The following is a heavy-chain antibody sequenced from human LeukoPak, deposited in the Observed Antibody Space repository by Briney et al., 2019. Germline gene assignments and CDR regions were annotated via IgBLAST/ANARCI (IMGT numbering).Heavy chain of an antibody. V-gene: IGHV3-23*01. CDR2: ISGSGDIT. D-gene: IGHD6-13*01. J-gene: IGHJ4*02. Sequence: GGSLRLSCAASGFTFSSYGMSWVRQAPGKRLEWVSAISGSGDITYSADSVKGRFTISRDNSKNTLYLQMNSLRAEDTAVYYCAKDRTSNWYYFDYWGQGILVTVSS. CDR1: GFTFSSYG. CDR3: AKDRTSNWYYFDY.